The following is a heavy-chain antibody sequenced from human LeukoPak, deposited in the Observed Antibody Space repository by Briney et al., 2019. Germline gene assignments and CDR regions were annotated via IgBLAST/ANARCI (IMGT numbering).Heavy chain of an antibody. V-gene: IGHV3-33*01. CDR1: GFTFSTYG. CDR3: ARSGGRGWYPADY. CDR2: IWYDGSKT. Sequence: GGSLRLSCAASGFTFSTYGMQWVRQAPGKGLEWVAVIWYDGSKTYYADSVKGRFTISRDNSKNTMYLQMNSLRDEDTAVFFCARSGGRGWYPADYWGQGTLVTVSS. D-gene: IGHD6-19*01. J-gene: IGHJ4*02.